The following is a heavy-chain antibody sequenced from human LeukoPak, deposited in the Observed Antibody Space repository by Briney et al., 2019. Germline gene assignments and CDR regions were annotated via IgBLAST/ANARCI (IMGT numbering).Heavy chain of an antibody. CDR2: ISYDGSNK. V-gene: IGHV3-30*03. CDR1: GFTFSDYY. CDR3: ARDPPYYYDSSGYFGAFDI. Sequence: GSLRLSCAASGFTFSDYYMDWVRQAPGKGLEWVAVISYDGSNKYYADSVKGRFTISRDNSKNTLYLQMNSLRAEDTAVYYCARDPPYYYDSSGYFGAFDIWGQGTMVTVSS. J-gene: IGHJ3*02. D-gene: IGHD3-22*01.